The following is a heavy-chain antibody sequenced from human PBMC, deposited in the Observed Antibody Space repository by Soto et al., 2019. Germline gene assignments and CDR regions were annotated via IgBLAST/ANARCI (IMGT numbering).Heavy chain of an antibody. J-gene: IGHJ4*02. CDR3: AGGGITIFGVVSLGLVY. V-gene: IGHV4-4*07. Sequence: ETRSLTCTFSSSCISSYYWCLFRQLAGKGLEWIGRIYISGSTNYTPSLKSRVTMSVDTSKNQFSLKLSSVTAADTAVYYCAGGGITIFGVVSLGLVYWGQGTLVTVAS. D-gene: IGHD3-3*01. CDR2: IYISGST. CDR1: SSCISSYY.